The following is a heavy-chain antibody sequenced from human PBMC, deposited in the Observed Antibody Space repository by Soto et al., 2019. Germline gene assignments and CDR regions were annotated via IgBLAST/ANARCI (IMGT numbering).Heavy chain of an antibody. Sequence: SQTLSLTCAISGDSISSNSAAWNWIRQSPSRGFEWLGRTYYRSRWYHDYAVSVKSRIIINPDTSKNQVSLQLNSVTPDDTAVYYCASYRYDYWGQGTVVTVSS. D-gene: IGHD4-4*01. V-gene: IGHV6-1*01. CDR1: GDSISSNSAA. CDR3: ASYRYDY. J-gene: IGHJ4*02. CDR2: TYYRSRWYH.